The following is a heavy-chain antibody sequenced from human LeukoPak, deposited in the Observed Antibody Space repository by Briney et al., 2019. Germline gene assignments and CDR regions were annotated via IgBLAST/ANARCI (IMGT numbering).Heavy chain of an antibody. CDR1: GFTFDDYA. CDR3: AKGLRYDSSGYYYDPYYFDY. D-gene: IGHD3-22*01. Sequence: GGSLRLSCAASGFTFDDYAMHWVRQAPGKGLEWVSLISWDGGSTYYADSVKGRFTISRDNSKNSLYLQVNSLRADDTALYYCAKGLRYDSSGYYYDPYYFDYWGQGTLVTVSS. V-gene: IGHV3-43D*03. J-gene: IGHJ4*02. CDR2: ISWDGGST.